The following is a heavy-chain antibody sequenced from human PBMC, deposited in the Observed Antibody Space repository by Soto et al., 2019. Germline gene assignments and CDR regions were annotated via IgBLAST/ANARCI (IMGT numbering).Heavy chain of an antibody. D-gene: IGHD1-7*01. V-gene: IGHV1-18*01. CDR3: ARGFESGWNYRRYYFDY. CDR2: ISAYNGNT. Sequence: GASVKVSCKASGCTFTSSGISWVRQAPGQGLEWMGWISAYNGNTNYAQKLQGRVTMTTDTSTSTAYMELRSLRSDDTAVYYCARGFESGWNYRRYYFDYWGQGTLVTVSS. J-gene: IGHJ4*02. CDR1: GCTFTSSG.